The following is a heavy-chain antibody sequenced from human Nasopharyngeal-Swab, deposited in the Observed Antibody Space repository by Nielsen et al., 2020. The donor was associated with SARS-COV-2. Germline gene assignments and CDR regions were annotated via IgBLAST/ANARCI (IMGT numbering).Heavy chain of an antibody. D-gene: IGHD2-2*01. CDR3: ARAVSSVVPAAANYYYYMDV. V-gene: IGHV4-31*03. J-gene: IGHJ6*03. Sequence: SETLSLTCTVSGGSLSSGAHFWSWVRQHPGKGLEWIGYVQYSGRTYYNPSLKSRLIISVDTSKNQFSLKLSSVAAADTAVYYCARAVSSVVPAAANYYYYMDVWGKGTTVTVSS. CDR1: GGSLSSGAHF. CDR2: VQYSGRT.